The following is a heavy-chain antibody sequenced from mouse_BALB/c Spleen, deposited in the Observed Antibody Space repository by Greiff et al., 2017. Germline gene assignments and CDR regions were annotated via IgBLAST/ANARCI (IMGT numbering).Heavy chain of an antibody. CDR3: ARSLGDY. V-gene: IGHV1S56*01. J-gene: IGHJ2*01. CDR2: IYPGNVNT. CDR1: GYTFTSYY. Sequence: QVQLQQSGPELVKPGASVRISCKASGYTFTSYYIHWVKQRPGQGLEWIGWIYPGNVNTKYNEKFKGKATLTADKSSSTAYMQLSSLTSEDSAVYFCARSLGDYWGQGTTLTVSS.